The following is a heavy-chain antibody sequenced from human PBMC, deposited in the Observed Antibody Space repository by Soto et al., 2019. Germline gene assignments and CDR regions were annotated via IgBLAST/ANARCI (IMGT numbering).Heavy chain of an antibody. Sequence: EVQLVESGGGLVQPGRSLRLSCAASGFSFDEYAMHWVRQAPGKGLEWVSGISWNSGTMGYGDSVKGRFTISRDNAKNSLYLQMNSLRAEDMALYYCAKGFCSSTRCLTYSYMDVWGKGTTVTVSS. CDR1: GFSFDEYA. V-gene: IGHV3-9*03. CDR2: ISWNSGTM. CDR3: AKGFCSSTRCLTYSYMDV. J-gene: IGHJ6*03. D-gene: IGHD2-2*01.